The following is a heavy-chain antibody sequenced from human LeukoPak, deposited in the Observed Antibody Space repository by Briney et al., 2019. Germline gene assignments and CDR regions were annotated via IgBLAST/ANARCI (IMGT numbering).Heavy chain of an antibody. Sequence: SETLSLTCAVYGGSFSDYYWSWIRQPPGKGLEWIGEINHSGSTNYNPSLKSRVTLSVDTSKNHISLKVSSVTAADTAVYYCARLPEPGIAAAGAFDYWGQGTLVTVSS. J-gene: IGHJ4*02. V-gene: IGHV4-34*01. CDR1: GGSFSDYY. CDR3: ARLPEPGIAAAGAFDY. D-gene: IGHD6-13*01. CDR2: INHSGST.